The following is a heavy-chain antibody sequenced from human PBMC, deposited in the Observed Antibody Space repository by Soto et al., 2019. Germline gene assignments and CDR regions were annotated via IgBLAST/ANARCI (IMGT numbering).Heavy chain of an antibody. V-gene: IGHV3-23*01. J-gene: IGHJ4*02. CDR2: ISGSGGST. CDR1: GFTFSSYA. CDR3: AKGLLSGGNSELGYFLDY. D-gene: IGHD2-21*02. Sequence: PGGSLRLSCAASGFTFSSYAMSWVRQAPGKGLEWVSAISGSGGSTYYADSVKGRFTISRDNSKNTLYLQMNSLRAEDTAVYYCAKGLLSGGNSELGYFLDYWGQGTLVIVSS.